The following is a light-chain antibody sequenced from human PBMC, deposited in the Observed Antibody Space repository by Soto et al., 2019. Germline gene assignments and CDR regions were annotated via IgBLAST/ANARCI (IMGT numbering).Light chain of an antibody. Sequence: AIQLTQSPSSLSASIGDRVTITCRASQAISTNLACYQHKPGTVPKVLIYDASILDSGVPSRFSGSGSGTDFTLIISSLQPEDFATYYCQQFRTYPTFGGGTKVEVQ. CDR3: QQFRTYPT. CDR2: DAS. J-gene: IGKJ4*01. CDR1: QAISTN. V-gene: IGKV1-13*01.